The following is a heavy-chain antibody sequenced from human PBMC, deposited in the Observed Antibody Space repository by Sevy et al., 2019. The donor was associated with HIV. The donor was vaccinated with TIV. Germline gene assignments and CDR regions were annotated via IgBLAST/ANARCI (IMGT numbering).Heavy chain of an antibody. Sequence: GGSQRLSCGASGFTFSSYSINWVRQAPGKGLEWISYISSTSKNIYYADSVKGRFTISRDNAKSSVYLQMSSLRDDDMAVYYCARVGTSDYTSDYWGQGTLVTVSS. CDR2: ISSTSKNI. D-gene: IGHD3-3*01. V-gene: IGHV3-48*02. J-gene: IGHJ4*02. CDR3: ARVGTSDYTSDY. CDR1: GFTFSSYS.